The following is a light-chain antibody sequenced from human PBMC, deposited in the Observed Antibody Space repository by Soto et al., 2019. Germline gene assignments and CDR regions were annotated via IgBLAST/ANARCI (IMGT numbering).Light chain of an antibody. CDR3: TSYTITSPYV. V-gene: IGLV2-14*01. CDR2: EAT. CDR1: SRDIGRYNF. Sequence: QSALTQPASMSGSPGQSITISCTGTSRDIGRYNFVSWYQHHPGKAPKLIIYEATKRPSGVSYRFSGSKSGNTASLTISGLQAEDEADYYCTSYTITSPYVFGNGTKVTVL. J-gene: IGLJ1*01.